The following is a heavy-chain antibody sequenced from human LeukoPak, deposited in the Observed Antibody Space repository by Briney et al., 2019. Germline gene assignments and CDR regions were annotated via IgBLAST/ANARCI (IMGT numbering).Heavy chain of an antibody. CDR1: GLTFTTYA. J-gene: IGHJ4*02. D-gene: IGHD2-2*01. Sequence: GGSLRLSCSASGLTFTTYAMFWVRQAPGKGLEYVSAISPDGGVTYYADSVKGRFTISRDNSKDTLYLQMSSLRAEDTAVYYCVTRPPAGRYFDYWGQGTKVTASS. V-gene: IGHV3-64D*08. CDR3: VTRPPAGRYFDY. CDR2: ISPDGGVT.